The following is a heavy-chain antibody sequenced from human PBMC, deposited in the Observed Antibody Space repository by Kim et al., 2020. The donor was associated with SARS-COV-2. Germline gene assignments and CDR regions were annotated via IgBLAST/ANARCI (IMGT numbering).Heavy chain of an antibody. CDR2: INHSGST. CDR3: ARTPSYGEYQLLSVYFDY. D-gene: IGHD2-2*01. CDR1: GGSFSGYY. Sequence: SETLSLTCAVYGGSFSGYYWSWIRQPPGKGLEWIGEINHSGSTNYNPSLKSRVTISVDTSKNQFSLKLSSVTAADTAVYYCARTPSYGEYQLLSVYFDYWGQGTLVTVSS. V-gene: IGHV4-34*01. J-gene: IGHJ4*02.